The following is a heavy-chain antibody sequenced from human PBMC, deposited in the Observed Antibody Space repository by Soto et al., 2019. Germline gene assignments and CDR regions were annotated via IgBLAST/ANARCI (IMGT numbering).Heavy chain of an antibody. V-gene: IGHV1-8*01. CDR1: GYTFTSYD. D-gene: IGHD3-10*01. CDR2: MNPNSGNT. J-gene: IGHJ4*02. CDR3: ARDLWFGELFPFDY. Sequence: ASVKVSCKASGYTFTSYDINWVRQATGQGLEWMGWMNPNSGNTGYAQKFQGRVTMTRNTSISTAYMELSSLRSEDTAVYYCARDLWFGELFPFDYWGQGTLVTVSS.